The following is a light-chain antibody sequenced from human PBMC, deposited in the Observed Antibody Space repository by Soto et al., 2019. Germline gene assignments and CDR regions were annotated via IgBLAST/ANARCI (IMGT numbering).Light chain of an antibody. Sequence: DIQMNQSPSTLSGSVGDRVIITCRASQSIGSWLAWYQQQPGKVPKLLIYTASTLQSGVPSRFSGSGSGAEFTLTISSLEPEDFAVYYCQQRSNWPQTFGQGTKVDI. J-gene: IGKJ1*01. CDR3: QQRSNWPQT. V-gene: IGKV1-5*03. CDR2: TAS. CDR1: QSIGSW.